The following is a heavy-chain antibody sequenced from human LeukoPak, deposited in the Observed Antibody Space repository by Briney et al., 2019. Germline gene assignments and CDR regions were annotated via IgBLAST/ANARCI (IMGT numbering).Heavy chain of an antibody. CDR3: ARDEVIAAAGPLDY. D-gene: IGHD6-13*01. Sequence: PSETLSLTCTVSGVSIRGYYWSWIRQPPGKGLEWIGYIHDSGTTNYNPSLKSRVTISVDTSVDTSKNQFSLKLSSVTAEDTAVYYCARDEVIAAAGPLDYWGQGTLVTVSS. V-gene: IGHV4-59*01. CDR1: GVSIRGYY. J-gene: IGHJ4*02. CDR2: IHDSGTT.